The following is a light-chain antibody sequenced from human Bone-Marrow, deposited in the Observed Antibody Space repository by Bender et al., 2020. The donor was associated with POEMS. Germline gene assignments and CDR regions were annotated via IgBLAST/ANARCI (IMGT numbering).Light chain of an antibody. CDR1: GSDLGTYNL. CDR2: EAS. CDR3: CSYAGTNTYV. V-gene: IGLV2-23*01. Sequence: QAALAQPASVSGSPGQSITISCTGTGSDLGTYNLVSWYQQSPGKAPQLLIFEASKRPSGVSDRFSGSKSGETASLTISGLQPEDEADYFCCSYAGTNTYVFGTGTTVTVL. J-gene: IGLJ1*01.